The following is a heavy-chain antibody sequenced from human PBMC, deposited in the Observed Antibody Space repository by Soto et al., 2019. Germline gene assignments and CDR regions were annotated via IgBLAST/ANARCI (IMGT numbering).Heavy chain of an antibody. CDR3: VGSQYYFDY. CDR1: GFPFTSYG. J-gene: IGHJ4*02. V-gene: IGHV3-30*03. Sequence: QVQLVESGGGVVQPGRSLRLSCAASGFPFTSYGMHWVREGPDKGLEWVAIISFDGSDKYYAASVKGRFTISRDNSKDTLYLQMICLRPEDTAVDYCVGSQYYFDYRGQATLVIVPS. D-gene: IGHD1-26*01. CDR2: ISFDGSDK.